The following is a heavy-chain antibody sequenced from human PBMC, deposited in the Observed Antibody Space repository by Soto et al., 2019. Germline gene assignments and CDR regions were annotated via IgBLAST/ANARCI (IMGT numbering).Heavy chain of an antibody. CDR2: IYPGDSDT. Sequence: GESLKISCKGSGYSFTSYWIGWVRQMPGKGLEWVGIIYPGDSDTRYSPSVQGQVTISADKSIRTAYLQWSSLKASDTAMYYCARRLVVPAASDAFDIWGQGTMVTVSS. D-gene: IGHD2-2*01. CDR3: ARRLVVPAASDAFDI. V-gene: IGHV5-51*01. J-gene: IGHJ3*02. CDR1: GYSFTSYW.